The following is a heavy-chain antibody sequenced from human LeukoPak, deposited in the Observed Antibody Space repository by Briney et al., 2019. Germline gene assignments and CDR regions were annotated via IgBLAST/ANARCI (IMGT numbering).Heavy chain of an antibody. CDR3: GRDVYSSTWTTYYYYMDV. CDR1: GFTFSSFA. CDR2: ISGRDGST. Sequence: GGSLRLSCAASGFTFSSFAMGWVRQAPGKGLQWVSSISGRDGSTYYAASVKGRFTISRDNSKNTLYLQMNSLRVEDTAVYYCGRDVYSSTWTTYYYYMDVWGKGTTVTISS. D-gene: IGHD6-13*01. J-gene: IGHJ6*03. V-gene: IGHV3-23*01.